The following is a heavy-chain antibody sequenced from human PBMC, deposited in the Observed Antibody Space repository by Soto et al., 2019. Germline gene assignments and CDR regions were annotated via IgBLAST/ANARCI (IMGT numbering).Heavy chain of an antibody. CDR2: IVPLFGTA. J-gene: IGHJ5*02. CDR3: ARDGDPGYSFWSGPLGGGRFDP. D-gene: IGHD3-3*01. CDR1: GGTFGNTA. Sequence: QVQLVQSGAEVKEPGSSVNVSCKTSGGTFGNTAVTWVRQVPGQGLEWIGGIVPLFGTANYAQKCRGRVMITADESTSTAYMDLSSLRSDDTAIYYCARDGDPGYSFWSGPLGGGRFDPWGQGTLVTVSS. V-gene: IGHV1-69*12.